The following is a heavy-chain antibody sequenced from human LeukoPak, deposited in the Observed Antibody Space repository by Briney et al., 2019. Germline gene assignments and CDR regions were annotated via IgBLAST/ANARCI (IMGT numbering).Heavy chain of an antibody. CDR2: INPNTGGT. Sequence: ASVKVSCKPSGYTFTVYFMHWVRQAPGQGLDWMGWINPNTGGTKYAQKFQGRVTMTRDTSIGTAYMELSTVTSDGTAVYFCARVHATGYFSLDLGYWGQGTLVTVSS. D-gene: IGHD3-9*01. V-gene: IGHV1-2*02. J-gene: IGHJ4*02. CDR1: GYTFTVYF. CDR3: ARVHATGYFSLDLGY.